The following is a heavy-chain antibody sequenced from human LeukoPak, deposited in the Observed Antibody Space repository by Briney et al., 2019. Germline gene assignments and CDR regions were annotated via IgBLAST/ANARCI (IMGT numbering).Heavy chain of an antibody. V-gene: IGHV1-2*02. CDR2: VNPNSGET. CDR1: GSTFTGAY. Sequence: ASVKVSCKTSGSTFTGAYMHWVRQAPGQGLEWMGWVNPNSGETKIAQKFQGRVTMTRDTSIRTVYMDLGGLRSDDTAVYYCARVLFNSGYHYWGQGSLVTVSS. D-gene: IGHD3-9*01. CDR3: ARVLFNSGYHY. J-gene: IGHJ4*02.